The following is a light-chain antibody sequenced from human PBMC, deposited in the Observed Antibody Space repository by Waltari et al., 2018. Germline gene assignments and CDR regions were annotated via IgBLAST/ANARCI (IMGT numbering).Light chain of an antibody. V-gene: IGKV1-9*01. Sequence: DIQFTQSPSFLSASVGDRVTITCRASQGISSYLAWYQQKPGKAPNLLISEASTLQSGVPSRFSGTGSETEFTLTISSLQPEDFATYFCQHLNSYPPTFGPGTIVDIK. CDR1: QGISSY. CDR3: QHLNSYPPT. J-gene: IGKJ3*01. CDR2: EAS.